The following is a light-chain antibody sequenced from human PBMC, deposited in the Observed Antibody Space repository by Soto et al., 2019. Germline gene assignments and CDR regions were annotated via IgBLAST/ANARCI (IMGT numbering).Light chain of an antibody. Sequence: EVVLTQSPGTLSLSPGERATVSCRASQRLSTSYLAWFQQKPGQAPRLLIYGASGRATGIPDRFSGSGSGTDFPLTISSLEPEDFTVYYCQQYDSSPWTFGQGTKVEVK. V-gene: IGKV3-20*01. CDR3: QQYDSSPWT. CDR1: QRLSTSY. CDR2: GAS. J-gene: IGKJ1*01.